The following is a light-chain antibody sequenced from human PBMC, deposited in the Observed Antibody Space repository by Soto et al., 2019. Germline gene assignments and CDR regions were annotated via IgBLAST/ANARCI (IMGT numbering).Light chain of an antibody. CDR2: KAS. J-gene: IGKJ1*01. CDR3: LLDFSYFWA. CDR1: QTIDSW. Sequence: DIQMTQSPSTLSASVGDRVTITCRASQTIDSWLAWYQQRPGKPPNLLIYKASTLSSGVPSRFSGSGSGTDFTLTISSLQPEDFATYYCLLDFSYFWAFGQGTKVDIK. V-gene: IGKV1-5*03.